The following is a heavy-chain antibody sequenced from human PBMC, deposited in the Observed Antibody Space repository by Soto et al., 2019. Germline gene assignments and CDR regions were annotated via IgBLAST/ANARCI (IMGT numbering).Heavy chain of an antibody. CDR1: GFNFRMYE. J-gene: IGHJ4*01. CDR3: ARYGTRGGW. D-gene: IGHD3-10*01. Sequence: PGGSLRLSCQASGFNFRMYEMHWVRKAPGKGLEWVSYISSSGLTTYYAGFAEGRFTISRDNAKDSLYLQLNSLQVGDTAVYYCARYGTRGGWWGLGTQVTVSS. CDR2: ISSSGLTT. V-gene: IGHV3-48*03.